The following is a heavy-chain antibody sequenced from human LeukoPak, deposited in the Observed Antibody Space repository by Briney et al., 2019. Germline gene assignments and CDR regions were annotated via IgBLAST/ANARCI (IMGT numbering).Heavy chain of an antibody. CDR3: ARTPSGWYGGWFDP. CDR2: IYYSGST. V-gene: IGHV4-39*01. D-gene: IGHD6-19*01. J-gene: IGHJ5*02. Sequence: SETLSLTCTVSGGSISSSSYYWGWIRQPPGKGLEWIGSIYYSGSTYYNPSLESRVTISVHTSKNQFSLKLSSVTAADTAVYYCARTPSGWYGGWFDPWGQGTLVTVSS. CDR1: GGSISSSSYY.